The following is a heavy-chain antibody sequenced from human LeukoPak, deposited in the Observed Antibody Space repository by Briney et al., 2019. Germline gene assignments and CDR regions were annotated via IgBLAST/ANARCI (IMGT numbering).Heavy chain of an antibody. D-gene: IGHD3-10*01. CDR3: ARGGYYLYGMDV. V-gene: IGHV3-33*01. CDR1: GFTFSSYG. J-gene: IGHJ6*02. Sequence: GGSLRLSCAASGFTFSSYGMHWVRQAPGKGLEWVAVIWYDGSNKYYADSVKGQFTISRDNSKNTLYLQMNSLRAEDTAVYYCARGGYYLYGMDVWGQGTTVTVSS. CDR2: IWYDGSNK.